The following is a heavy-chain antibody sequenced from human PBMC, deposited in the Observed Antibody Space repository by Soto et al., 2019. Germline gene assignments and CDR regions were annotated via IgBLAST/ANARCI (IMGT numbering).Heavy chain of an antibody. CDR3: TTVFSESVVPDY. J-gene: IGHJ4*02. V-gene: IGHV3-15*01. D-gene: IGHD2-2*01. CDR2: IKSKTDGGTT. CDR1: GFTFSNAW. Sequence: EVQLVESGGGLVKPGGSLRLSCAASGFTFSNAWMSWVRQAPGKGLEWVGRIKSKTDGGTTDYAAPVKGRFTISRDDSKNTLYLQMNSLKTEDTAEYYCTTVFSESVVPDYWGQGTLVTVSS.